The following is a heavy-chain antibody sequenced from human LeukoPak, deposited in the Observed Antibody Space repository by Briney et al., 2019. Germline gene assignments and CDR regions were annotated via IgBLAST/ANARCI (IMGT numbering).Heavy chain of an antibody. D-gene: IGHD3-3*01. CDR2: IYYSGST. V-gene: IGHV4-39*01. CDR3: ARRAYDFWSGYYQYYVDY. CDR1: GGSISSSSYY. Sequence: PSGTLSLTCTVSGGSISSSSYYWGWIRQPPGKGLEWIGSIYYSGSTYYNPSLKSRVTISVDTSKNQFSLKLSSVTAADTAVYYCARRAYDFWSGYYQYYVDYWGQGTLVTVSS. J-gene: IGHJ4*02.